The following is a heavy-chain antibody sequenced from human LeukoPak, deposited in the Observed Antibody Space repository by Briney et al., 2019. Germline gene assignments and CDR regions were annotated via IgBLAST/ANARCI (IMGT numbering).Heavy chain of an antibody. CDR3: ARVDQTDMGSSWYFPPASYYFDY. D-gene: IGHD6-13*01. CDR1: GYTFTSYG. J-gene: IGHJ4*02. Sequence: ASVKVSCKASGYTFTSYGISWVRQAPGQGLEWMGWISAYNGNTNYAQKLQGRVTMTTDTSTSTAYMELRSLRSDDTAVYYCARVDQTDMGSSWYFPPASYYFDYWGQGTLVTVSS. CDR2: ISAYNGNT. V-gene: IGHV1-18*01.